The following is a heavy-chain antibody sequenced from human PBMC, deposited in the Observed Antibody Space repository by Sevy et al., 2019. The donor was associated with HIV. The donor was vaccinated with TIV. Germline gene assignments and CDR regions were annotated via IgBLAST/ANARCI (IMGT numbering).Heavy chain of an antibody. V-gene: IGHV3-21*01. CDR2: ISSSSSYI. D-gene: IGHD1-1*01. CDR3: ARDQNAGTKRYFDY. CDR1: GFTFSSYS. J-gene: IGHJ4*02. Sequence: GGSLRLSCAASGFTFSSYSMNWVRQAPGKGLEWVSSISSSSSYIYYADSVKGRFTISRDKAKNSLYLQMNSLRAEDTAVYYCARDQNAGTKRYFDYWGQGTLVTVSS.